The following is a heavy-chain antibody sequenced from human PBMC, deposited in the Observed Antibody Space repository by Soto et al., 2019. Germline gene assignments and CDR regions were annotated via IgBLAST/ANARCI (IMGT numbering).Heavy chain of an antibody. CDR2: IYYSGTT. CDR3: ARGAHSGYDRSDWFDP. J-gene: IGHJ5*02. V-gene: IGHV4-59*02. D-gene: IGHD5-12*01. Sequence: PXVTLSLTCTVSGGSVSASYLSGMRQPPGKGLEWIGYIYYSGTTNYNPSLKSRVTISVDTSKNQFSLKVNSVTAADTAVYYCARGAHSGYDRSDWFDPCGQGTLVTVSS. CDR1: GGSVSASY.